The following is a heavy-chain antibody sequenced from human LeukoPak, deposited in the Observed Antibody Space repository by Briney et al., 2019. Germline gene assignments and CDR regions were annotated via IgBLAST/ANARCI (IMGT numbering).Heavy chain of an antibody. J-gene: IGHJ4*02. CDR3: ARGGDYSSGWYRVSPLDY. Sequence: WASVKVSCKTSGYRFTNYGISWVRQAPGQGLQWMGWISAHNGNTNYAQKVQGRITLTTDTSTSTAYMELRSLRSDDTAVYYCARGGDYSSGWYRVSPLDYWGQGTLVTVSS. CDR1: GYRFTNYG. CDR2: ISAHNGNT. D-gene: IGHD6-19*01. V-gene: IGHV1-18*01.